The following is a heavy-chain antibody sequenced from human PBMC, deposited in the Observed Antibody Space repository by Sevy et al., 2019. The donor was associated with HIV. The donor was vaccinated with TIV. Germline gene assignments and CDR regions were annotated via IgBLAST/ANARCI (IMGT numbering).Heavy chain of an antibody. V-gene: IGHV3-23*01. CDR1: GFIFSSYV. CDR2: ISGSGGYT. Sequence: GGSLRLSCAASGFIFSSYVMNWVPQPPGQGLEWVSGISGSGGYTYYADSVKGRFTISRDNSNKILYLEMNTLRVEDTAVYYCAGGSWSGFDYWGQGTLVTVSS. CDR3: AGGSWSGFDY. J-gene: IGHJ4*02. D-gene: IGHD3-3*01.